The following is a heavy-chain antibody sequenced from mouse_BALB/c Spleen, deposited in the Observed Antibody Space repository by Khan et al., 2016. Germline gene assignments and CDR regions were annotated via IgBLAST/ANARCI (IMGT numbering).Heavy chain of an antibody. CDR2: ISHSGST. J-gene: IGHJ4*01. D-gene: IGHD1-1*01. V-gene: IGHV3-8*02. Sequence: EVQLQESGPSLVKLSQTPSLTCSVTGDSITSGYWNWIRKFPGNKHEYMGYISHSGSTYYNPSLKSRISITRDTSKNQYYLQLNSVTTEDTATYYWARYDSSTYVRGMDYWGQGTSVTVSS. CDR3: ARYDSSTYVRGMDY. CDR1: GDSITSGY.